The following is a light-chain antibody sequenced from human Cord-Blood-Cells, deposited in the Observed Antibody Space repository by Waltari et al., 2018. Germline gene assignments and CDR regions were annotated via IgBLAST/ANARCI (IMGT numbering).Light chain of an antibody. CDR1: SSDVGGYNY. V-gene: IGLV2-11*01. J-gene: IGLJ1*01. CDR2: DVS. CDR3: CSYAGSYV. Sequence: QSALTQPRSVSGSPGQSVTISCTGTSSDVGGYNYVSWYQQHPGKAPKLMIYDVSKRPSGVPDRFSCSKSGNTASRTISGLQAEDEADYYCCSYAGSYVFGTGTKVTVL.